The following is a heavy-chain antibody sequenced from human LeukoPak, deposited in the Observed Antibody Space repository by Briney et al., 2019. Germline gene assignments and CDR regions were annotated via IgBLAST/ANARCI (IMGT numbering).Heavy chain of an antibody. CDR1: GFTFSSYW. Sequence: PGGSLRLSCAASGFTFSSYWMHWVRQAPGKGLVWVSRINSDGSTTSYADSVKGRFTTSRDNAKNTLYLQVNSLRAEDTAVYYCAAQMATITRVFDYWGQGTLVSVSS. D-gene: IGHD5-24*01. V-gene: IGHV3-74*01. CDR3: AAQMATITRVFDY. J-gene: IGHJ4*02. CDR2: INSDGSTT.